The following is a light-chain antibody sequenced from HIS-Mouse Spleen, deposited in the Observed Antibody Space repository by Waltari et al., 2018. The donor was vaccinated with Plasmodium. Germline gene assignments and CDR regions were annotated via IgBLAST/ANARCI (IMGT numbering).Light chain of an antibody. V-gene: IGLV2-11*01. CDR2: DVS. Sequence: QSALTQPRSVSGSPGQSFTISCTGTSSDIVGYDYFSCYQQHPGKAPKLIIYDVSKRPSVVPDRFSGSKSGNTASLTISGLQAEDEADYYCCSYAGSYTYVFGTGTKVTVL. CDR1: SSDIVGYDY. J-gene: IGLJ1*01. CDR3: CSYAGSYTYV.